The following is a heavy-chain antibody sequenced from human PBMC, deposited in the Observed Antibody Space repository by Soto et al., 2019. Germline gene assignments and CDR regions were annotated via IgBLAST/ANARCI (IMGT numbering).Heavy chain of an antibody. J-gene: IGHJ4*02. CDR1: GFTFSDYY. V-gene: IGHV3-11*01. D-gene: IGHD3-16*02. CDR2: ISSSGSTI. Sequence: QVQLVESGGGLVKPGGSLRLSCAASGFTFSDYYMSWIRQAPGKGLEWVSYISSSGSTIYYADSVKGRFTISRDNAKNSLYLQMNSLSAEDTAVYYCARDRDYDYIWGSYRTTPFGYWGQGTLVTVSS. CDR3: ARDRDYDYIWGSYRTTPFGY.